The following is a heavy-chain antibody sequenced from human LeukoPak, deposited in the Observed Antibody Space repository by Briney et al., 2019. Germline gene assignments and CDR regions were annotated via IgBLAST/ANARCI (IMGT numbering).Heavy chain of an antibody. V-gene: IGHV3-9*03. J-gene: IGHJ4*02. D-gene: IGHD5-18*01. CDR3: AKGYSYDMTYYFDY. Sequence: PGGSLRLSCAASGFTFDDYGMHWVRQAPGKGLEWVSGISWNSGNIAYADSVKGRFAISRDSAKNSLYLQMNSLRAEDMALYYCAKGYSYDMTYYFDYWGQGTLVTVSS. CDR2: ISWNSGNI. CDR1: GFTFDDYG.